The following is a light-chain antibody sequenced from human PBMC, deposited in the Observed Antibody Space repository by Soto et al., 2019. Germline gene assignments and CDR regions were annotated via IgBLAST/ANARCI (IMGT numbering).Light chain of an antibody. CDR3: QHHNSYSEA. CDR1: QTISSL. J-gene: IGKJ1*01. CDR2: KAS. V-gene: IGKV1-5*03. Sequence: DIQMTQAPSTLSGSVGDRVTITCRASQTISSLLAWYQQKPGKAPKLMIYKASTLKSGVPSRFSGSGSGTEFTLTFSSLQPHDFATYYCQHHNSYSEAFGQGTKVELK.